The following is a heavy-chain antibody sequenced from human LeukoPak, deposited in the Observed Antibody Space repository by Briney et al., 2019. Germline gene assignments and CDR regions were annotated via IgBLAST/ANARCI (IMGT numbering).Heavy chain of an antibody. CDR3: AKIGPHYYDTSGRRGPIDF. V-gene: IGHV3-23*01. J-gene: IGHJ4*02. Sequence: PGGSLRLSCEASGFTFSSSAMTWVRQAPGRGLEWVSGISSSGDNTYSADSVRGRFTISRDNSRNTVFLQMNSLRAEDTSVYYCAKIGPHYYDTSGRRGPIDFWGQGTLVTVSS. CDR1: GFTFSSSA. D-gene: IGHD3-22*01. CDR2: ISSSGDNT.